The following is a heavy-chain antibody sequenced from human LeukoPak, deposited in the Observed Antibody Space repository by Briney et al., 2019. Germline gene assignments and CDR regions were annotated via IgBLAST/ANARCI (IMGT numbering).Heavy chain of an antibody. V-gene: IGHV3-23*01. D-gene: IGHD3-22*01. CDR1: GFTFSSYG. CDR3: AVMHGYYDGSGYWVQ. CDR2: ITPGGAST. J-gene: IGHJ4*02. Sequence: GGSLRLSCAASGFTFSSYGMSWVRQAPGQGLEWVSFITPGGASTSYADSVKGRFTISRDNPRNTLYMQMNSLRDEATALYYCAVMHGYYDGSGYWVQWGQGTLVTVSS.